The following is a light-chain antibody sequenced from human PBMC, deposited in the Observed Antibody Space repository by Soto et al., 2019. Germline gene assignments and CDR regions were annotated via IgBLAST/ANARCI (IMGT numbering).Light chain of an antibody. CDR1: SRDVGVNNY. V-gene: IGLV2-14*01. Sequence: QSVLTQPASVAGSPGQSLTIFCTGTSRDVGVNNYVSWYQHHPGKAPKLIIHEISHRPSGVSDRFSGSKSGNTASLTISGLRAEDEADYYCTSYISGTTVFGGGTKLPVL. J-gene: IGLJ2*01. CDR3: TSYISGTTV. CDR2: EIS.